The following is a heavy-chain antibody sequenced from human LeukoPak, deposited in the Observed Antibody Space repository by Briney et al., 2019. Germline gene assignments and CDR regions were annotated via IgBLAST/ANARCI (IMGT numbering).Heavy chain of an antibody. CDR3: ARARGYCSSTSCYGGYYYGMDV. D-gene: IGHD2-2*01. J-gene: IGHJ6*02. CDR1: GYTFTSYY. V-gene: IGHV1-46*01. Sequence: ASVKVSCKASGYTFTSYYMHWVRQAPGQGLEWMGIINPSGGSTSYAQKFQGRVTMTRDASTSTVYMELSSLRPEDTAVYYCARARGYCSSTSCYGGYYYGMDVWGQGTTVTVSS. CDR2: INPSGGST.